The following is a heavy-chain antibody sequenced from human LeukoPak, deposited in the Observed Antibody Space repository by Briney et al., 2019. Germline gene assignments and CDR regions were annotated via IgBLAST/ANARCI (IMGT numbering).Heavy chain of an antibody. CDR1: GFTFSKYG. V-gene: IGHV3-33*01. J-gene: IGHJ4*02. CDR2: IWYDGSNK. D-gene: IGHD2-2*01. Sequence: GMSLRLSCAAPGFTFSKYGINWVRQAPGKGLEWVAIIWYDGSNKYFAESVMGRFTISKDNSKNTVYLQMNSLRIEDTAVYHCARAGIGNALDYWGQGTQVTVSS. CDR3: ARAGIGNALDY.